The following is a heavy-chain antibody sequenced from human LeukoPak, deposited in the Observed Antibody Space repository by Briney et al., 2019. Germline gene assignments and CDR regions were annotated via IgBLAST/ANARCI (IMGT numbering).Heavy chain of an antibody. CDR2: INPSGGST. CDR3: ARDTAAAQLWQDYYGMDV. D-gene: IGHD5-18*01. CDR1: GYTFTSYY. V-gene: IGHV1-46*01. J-gene: IGHJ6*02. Sequence: ASVKVSCKASGYTFTSYYMHWVRQAPGQGLEWMGIINPSGGSTSYAQKFQGRVTMTRDTSTSTVYMELRSLRSDDTAVYYCARDTAAAQLWQDYYGMDVWGQGTTVTVSS.